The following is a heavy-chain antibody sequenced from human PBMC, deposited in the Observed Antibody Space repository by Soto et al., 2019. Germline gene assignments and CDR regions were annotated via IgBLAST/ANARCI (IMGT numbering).Heavy chain of an antibody. CDR2: VSHDGRNT. V-gene: IGHV3-30*18. Sequence: GSLRLSCAASGFTFSDYAMHWVRQAPGKGLEWVAVVSHDGRNTHYADSVKGRFTIPRDGSKNTVSLEMTSLRAEDTAVYYCAKGGRQWMVTSDFNYWGQGA. CDR3: AKGGRQWMVTSDFNY. D-gene: IGHD6-19*01. CDR1: GFTFSDYA. J-gene: IGHJ4*02.